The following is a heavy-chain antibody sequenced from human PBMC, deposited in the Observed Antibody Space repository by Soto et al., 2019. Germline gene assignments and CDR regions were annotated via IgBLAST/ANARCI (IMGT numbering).Heavy chain of an antibody. Sequence: QVQLQESGPGLVKPSQTLSLTCTVSGGSISSGGYYWSWIRQHPGKGLEWIGYIFYSGTTYYNPSPXRXXTISVDTSKNQCSLKLNSVTAADTAVYYCARSVDPWGQGTLVTVSS. CDR2: IFYSGTT. CDR1: GGSISSGGYY. CDR3: ARSVDP. J-gene: IGHJ5*02. V-gene: IGHV4-31*03.